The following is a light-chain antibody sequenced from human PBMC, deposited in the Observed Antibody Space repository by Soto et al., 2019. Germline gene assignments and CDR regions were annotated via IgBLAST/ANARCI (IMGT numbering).Light chain of an antibody. CDR2: EVS. Sequence: QSVLTQPASVSGSPGQSITISCTGTSSDVGGYNYVSWYQQHPGKAPKLMIYEVSNRPSGVSTRFSGSKSGNTASLIISGVQAEDEADYYCSSYTSSRAYVFGAGTKLTVL. CDR1: SSDVGGYNY. V-gene: IGLV2-14*01. CDR3: SSYTSSRAYV. J-gene: IGLJ1*01.